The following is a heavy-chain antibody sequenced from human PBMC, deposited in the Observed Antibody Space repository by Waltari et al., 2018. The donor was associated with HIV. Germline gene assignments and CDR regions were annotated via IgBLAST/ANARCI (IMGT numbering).Heavy chain of an antibody. CDR3: ARDGSSYYGLDY. J-gene: IGHJ4*02. V-gene: IGHV3-48*03. Sequence: EVQVVASGGGLVQPGGSLRPSCAASGFPFSTYEMNWVRQAPGKGLEWVSYISSSGSTIYYADSVKGRFTISRDNAKNSLYLQMNSLRAEDTAVYFCARDGSSYYGLDYWGRGTLVTVSS. CDR1: GFPFSTYE. D-gene: IGHD1-26*01. CDR2: ISSSGSTI.